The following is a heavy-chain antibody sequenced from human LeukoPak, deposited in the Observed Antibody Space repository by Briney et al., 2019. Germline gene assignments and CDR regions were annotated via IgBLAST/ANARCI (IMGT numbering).Heavy chain of an antibody. J-gene: IGHJ3*02. D-gene: IGHD6-19*01. CDR1: GYTFTGYY. CDR3: ARDSRGYSSGWYASYDAFDI. V-gene: IGHV1-2*02. Sequence: ASVKVSCKASGYTFTGYYMHWVRRAPGQGLEWMGWINPNSGGTNYAQKFQGRVTMTRDASISTAYMELSRLRSDDTAVYYCARDSRGYSSGWYASYDAFDIWGQGTMVTVSS. CDR2: INPNSGGT.